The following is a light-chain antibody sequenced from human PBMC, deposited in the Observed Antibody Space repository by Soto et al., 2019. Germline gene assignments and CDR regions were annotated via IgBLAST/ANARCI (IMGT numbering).Light chain of an antibody. J-gene: IGKJ2*01. Sequence: EIVLTQSPATLSLSPGERATLSCRASQRVSSYLAWFQQKPGQAPRLLIYDTSNRATGIPARFSGSGSGTVFTLTISSLEPEDFAVYYCQQRSSWPPMYTFGQGTRLDIK. V-gene: IGKV3-11*01. CDR3: QQRSSWPPMYT. CDR2: DTS. CDR1: QRVSSY.